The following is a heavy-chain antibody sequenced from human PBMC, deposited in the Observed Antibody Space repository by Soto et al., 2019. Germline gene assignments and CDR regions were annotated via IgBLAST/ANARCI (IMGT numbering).Heavy chain of an antibody. J-gene: IGHJ6*02. D-gene: IGHD2-2*01. CDR2: IKQDGSEK. CDR3: AREAGAGCSSTSCYYYYGMDV. Sequence: PGGSLRLSCAASGFAFSSYWMSWVRQAPGKGLEWVANIKQDGSEKYYVDSVKGRFTISRDNAKNSLYLQMNSLRAEDTAVYYCAREAGAGCSSTSCYYYYGMDVWGQGTTVTVSS. V-gene: IGHV3-7*03. CDR1: GFAFSSYW.